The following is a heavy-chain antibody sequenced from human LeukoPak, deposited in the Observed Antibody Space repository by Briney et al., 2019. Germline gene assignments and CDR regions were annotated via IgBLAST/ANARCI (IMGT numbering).Heavy chain of an antibody. CDR3: ARPGSETSSRVISNWFDP. D-gene: IGHD2-21*01. Sequence: GGSLRLSCAASGFSFTSYAMSWVRQATGKVLEWVSAASGSGGSTYYADSVKGRFTISRDNSKNTLYVQMNSLRPEHTAVYDCARPGSETSSRVISNWFDPWGQGTLVTVSS. CDR1: GFSFTSYA. J-gene: IGHJ5*02. CDR2: ASGSGGST. V-gene: IGHV3-23*01.